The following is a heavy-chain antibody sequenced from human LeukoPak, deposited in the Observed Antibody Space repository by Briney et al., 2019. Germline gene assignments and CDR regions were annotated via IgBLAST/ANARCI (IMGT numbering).Heavy chain of an antibody. J-gene: IGHJ4*02. CDR3: AKRVDYSATYHIDY. CDR1: GFTIDNYY. Sequence: GGSLRLSCAASGFTIDNYYMNWVRQAPGEGLEWVSAMSTGGRIFYADSLKGRFTISRDTSKNTLFLHMDSLRVEDTAVCYCAKRVDYSATYHIDYWGQGTLVTVSS. D-gene: IGHD3-10*01. V-gene: IGHV3-23*01. CDR2: MSTGGRI.